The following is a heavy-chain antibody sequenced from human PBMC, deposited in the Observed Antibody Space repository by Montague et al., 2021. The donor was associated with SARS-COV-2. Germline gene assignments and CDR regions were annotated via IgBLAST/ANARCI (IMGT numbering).Heavy chain of an antibody. CDR1: GGSIITGSNFY. J-gene: IGHJ5*02. CDR2: IHSSGGT. D-gene: IGHD3-22*01. Sequence: TLSLTCAVSGGSIITGSNFYCGWIRQSAGEGLEWIRRIHSSGGTNYNPSLKSLLTMSVDSSANQFSLKLTSVTAADTDVYYCARDYYDSTGLNWFDPWGQGILVTVSS. V-gene: IGHV4-61*02. CDR3: ARDYYDSTGLNWFDP.